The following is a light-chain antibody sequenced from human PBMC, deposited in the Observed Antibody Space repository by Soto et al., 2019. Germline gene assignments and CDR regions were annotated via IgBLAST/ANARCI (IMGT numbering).Light chain of an antibody. CDR3: QQANSFPLT. CDR2: AAS. J-gene: IGKJ4*01. V-gene: IGKV1-39*01. Sequence: DIQMTQSPSSLSASVGDRVTITCRASQSISSFLNWYQQKPGKAPKRLIYAASSLQGGVPSRFSGSGSGTDFTLTISSLQPEDFATYYCQQANSFPLTFGGGTKVDI. CDR1: QSISSF.